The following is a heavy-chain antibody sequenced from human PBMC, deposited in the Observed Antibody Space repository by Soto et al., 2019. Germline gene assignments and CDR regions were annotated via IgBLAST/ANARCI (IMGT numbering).Heavy chain of an antibody. V-gene: IGHV4-59*02. Sequence: QVQLQESGPGLMEPSETLSLTCTVSGASVSNYYWNWVRQPPGKGLEWIGYIHYTGDSKYNPSLKSRVTMSVDTSKNQFSLKMTSVTAADTAVYYCARGLRWLQSGQWDYWGQGTLVTVSS. J-gene: IGHJ4*02. D-gene: IGHD5-12*01. CDR1: GASVSNYY. CDR2: IHYTGDS. CDR3: ARGLRWLQSGQWDY.